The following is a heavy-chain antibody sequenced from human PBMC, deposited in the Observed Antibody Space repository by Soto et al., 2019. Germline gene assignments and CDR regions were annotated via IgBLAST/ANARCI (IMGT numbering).Heavy chain of an antibody. CDR3: ARLPSRHLVDY. D-gene: IGHD3-3*02. J-gene: IGHJ4*02. CDR1: GSSINSSGYY. Sequence: SETLSLTCTVSGSSINSSGYYWGWIRQPPGKGLGWIGSMFYGVSTYYNPSRKSRVTVSVDTSKNQFSRNLRSVTAADTAVYCCARLPSRHLVDYWGQGTLVTVSS. V-gene: IGHV4-39*01. CDR2: MFYGVST.